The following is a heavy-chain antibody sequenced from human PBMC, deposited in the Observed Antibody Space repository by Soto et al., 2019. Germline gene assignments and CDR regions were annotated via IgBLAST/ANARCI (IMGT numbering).Heavy chain of an antibody. CDR3: VRASMVATILAFDI. Sequence: QVQLVQSGAEVKKPGASVKVSCKASGYTVTTYYMHWVRQAPGQGLEWMGLINPSGGSTTFAQKFQGRVTMTSDTSTTTGYMDLSGLRSEDTAMYYCVRASMVATILAFDIWGQGTMVTVSS. D-gene: IGHD5-12*01. V-gene: IGHV1-46*03. CDR1: GYTVTTYY. CDR2: INPSGGST. J-gene: IGHJ3*02.